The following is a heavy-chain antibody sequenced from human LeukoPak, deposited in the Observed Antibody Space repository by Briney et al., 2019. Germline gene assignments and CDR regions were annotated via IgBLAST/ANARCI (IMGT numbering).Heavy chain of an antibody. V-gene: IGHV4-34*01. Sequence: SETLSLTCAVYGGSFSGYYWSWIRQPPGKGLEWIGEINHSGSTNYNPSLKSRVTVSVDTSKNQFSLKLSSVTAADTAVYYCARRWIQLWLLSPPSSGPHDYWGQGTLVTVSS. D-gene: IGHD5-18*01. CDR2: INHSGST. CDR3: ARRWIQLWLLSPPSSGPHDY. CDR1: GGSFSGYY. J-gene: IGHJ4*02.